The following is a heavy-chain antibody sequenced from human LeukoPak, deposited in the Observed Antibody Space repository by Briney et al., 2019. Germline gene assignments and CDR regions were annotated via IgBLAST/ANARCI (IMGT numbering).Heavy chain of an antibody. D-gene: IGHD3-22*01. Sequence: ASVKVSCKSSGYTFTSYDINWVRQATGQGLNPNSGNTAYAQKFQGRVTITRNTSISTAYMELSSLRSEDTAVYYCAREDYYDSGSNDYWGQGTLVTVSS. J-gene: IGHJ4*02. V-gene: IGHV1-8*03. CDR3: AREDYYDSGSNDY. CDR1: GYTFTSYD. CDR2: NPNSGNT.